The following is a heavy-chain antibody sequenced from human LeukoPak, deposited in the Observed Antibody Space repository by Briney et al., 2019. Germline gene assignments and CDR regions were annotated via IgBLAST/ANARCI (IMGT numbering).Heavy chain of an antibody. J-gene: IGHJ4*02. D-gene: IGHD3-22*01. CDR2: ISSSGSTI. V-gene: IGHV3-48*03. CDR3: ARAMGRIPYYYDTLDF. Sequence: GGSLRLSCAASGFTFSSYEMNWVRQAPGKGLEWVSYISSSGSTIYYADSVKGRFTISRDNAKNSLYLQMNSLRAEDTAVYYCARAMGRIPYYYDTLDFWGQGTLVTVSS. CDR1: GFTFSSYE.